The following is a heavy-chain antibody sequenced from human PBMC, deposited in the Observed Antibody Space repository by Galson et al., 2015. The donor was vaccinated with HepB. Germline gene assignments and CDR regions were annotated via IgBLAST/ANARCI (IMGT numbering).Heavy chain of an antibody. CDR2: ISAYNGNT. Sequence: SVKVSCKASGYTFTSYGISWVRQAPGQGLEWMGWISAYNGNTNYAQTLQGRVTMTTDTSTSTAYTELRSLRSDDTAVYYCARVYGSSSPTGDDYYYYYGMDVWGQGNRVTVAS. V-gene: IGHV1-18*04. D-gene: IGHD6-13*01. CDR3: ARVYGSSSPTGDDYYYYYGMDV. J-gene: IGHJ6*02. CDR1: GYTFTSYG.